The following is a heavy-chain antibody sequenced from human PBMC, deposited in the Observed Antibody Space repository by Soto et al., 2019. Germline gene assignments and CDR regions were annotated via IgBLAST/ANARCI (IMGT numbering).Heavy chain of an antibody. CDR1: GGTFSSYT. CDR2: IIPILGIA. CDR3: ARDPSGFSPQNYSNYSDY. D-gene: IGHD4-4*01. J-gene: IGHJ4*02. V-gene: IGHV1-69*04. Sequence: ASVKVSCKASGGTFSSYTISWVRQAPGQGLEWMGRIIPILGIANYAQKFQGRVTITADKSTSTAYMELSSLRSEDTAVYYCARDPSGFSPQNYSNYSDYWGQGTLVTVSS.